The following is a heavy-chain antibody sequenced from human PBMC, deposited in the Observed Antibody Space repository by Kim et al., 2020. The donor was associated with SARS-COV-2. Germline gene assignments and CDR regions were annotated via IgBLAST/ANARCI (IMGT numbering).Heavy chain of an antibody. CDR3: ARGRFLDY. D-gene: IGHD3-3*01. V-gene: IGHV4-59*09. Sequence: GHTNYNPSLKSRVTISVDTSKNQFSLKLSSVTAADTAVYYCARGRFLDYWGQETLVTVSS. J-gene: IGHJ4*02. CDR2: GHT.